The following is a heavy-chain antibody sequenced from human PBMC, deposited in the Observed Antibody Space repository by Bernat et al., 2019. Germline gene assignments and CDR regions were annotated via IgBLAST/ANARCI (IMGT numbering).Heavy chain of an antibody. CDR2: IYYSGST. CDR3: ARLGSSSDAFDI. CDR1: GGSISTGSYY. V-gene: IGHV4-39*01. Sequence: QLQLQESGPGLVKPSETLSLTCTVSGGSISTGSYYWGWIRQPPGKGLEWIGSIYYSGSTYYNPSLKSRVTRSVDTSKKQFSLNLNAVTAADTAVYYCARLGSSSDAFDIGGQGTMVTVSS. D-gene: IGHD6-6*01. J-gene: IGHJ3*02.